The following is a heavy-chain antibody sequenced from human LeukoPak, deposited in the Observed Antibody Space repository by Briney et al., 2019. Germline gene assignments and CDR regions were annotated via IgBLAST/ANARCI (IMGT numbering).Heavy chain of an antibody. J-gene: IGHJ4*02. D-gene: IGHD4-17*01. Sequence: GGSLRLSCAASGFTFSNYAMNWVRQAPGKGLKWVSAISGSGGSAYYADSVKGRFTISRDNSKNTLYLQMNSLRVEDTAVYYCAKDSPTVTTVGWGARWGQGTLVTVSS. CDR1: GFTFSNYA. CDR2: ISGSGGSA. CDR3: AKDSPTVTTVGWGAR. V-gene: IGHV3-23*01.